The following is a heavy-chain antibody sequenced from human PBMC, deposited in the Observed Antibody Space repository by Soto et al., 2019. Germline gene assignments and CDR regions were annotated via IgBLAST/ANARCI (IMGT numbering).Heavy chain of an antibody. J-gene: IGHJ4*02. CDR1: GLSFSKFE. D-gene: IGHD2-21*01. V-gene: IGHV3-48*03. Sequence: CLRLSCESSGLSFSKFEMTWVRQAPGQGLEWVSSISSDGATIYYADSVKGRFTISRDNDKNLLYLQMNSLKGEDTATYYCVRVGIVARPYWGQGTPVTVS. CDR3: VRVGIVARPY. CDR2: ISSDGATI.